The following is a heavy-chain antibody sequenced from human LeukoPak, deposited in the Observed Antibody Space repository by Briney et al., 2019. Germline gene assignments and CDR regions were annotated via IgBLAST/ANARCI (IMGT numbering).Heavy chain of an antibody. J-gene: IGHJ3*02. CDR1: GGSISSYY. CDR2: IYHSGST. D-gene: IGHD2-15*01. V-gene: IGHV4-38-2*02. CDR3: ARVGPYCSGGSCSFAFDI. Sequence: SETLSLTCTVSGGSISSYYWGWIRQPPGKGLEWIGSIYHSGSTYYNPSLKSRVTISVDTSKKQFSLKLSSVTAADTAVYYCARVGPYCSGGSCSFAFDIWGQGTMVTVSS.